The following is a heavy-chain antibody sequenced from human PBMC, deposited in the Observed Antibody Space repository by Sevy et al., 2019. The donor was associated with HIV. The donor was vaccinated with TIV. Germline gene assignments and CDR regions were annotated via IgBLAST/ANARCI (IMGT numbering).Heavy chain of an antibody. Sequence: GGSLRLSCTASGFTFGDYAMSWFRQAPGKGLEWVGFIRSKAYGGTTEYAASVKGRFTISRDDSKSIAYLQMNSLKTEDTAVYYCTRGPILYWWSKGRFDYWGQGTLVTVSS. CDR3: TRGPILYWWSKGRFDY. CDR1: GFTFGDYA. J-gene: IGHJ4*02. D-gene: IGHD2-8*02. CDR2: IRSKAYGGTT. V-gene: IGHV3-49*03.